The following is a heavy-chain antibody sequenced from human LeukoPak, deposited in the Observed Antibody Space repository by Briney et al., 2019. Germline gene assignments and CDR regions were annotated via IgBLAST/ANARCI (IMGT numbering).Heavy chain of an antibody. CDR1: GFTFSSFG. V-gene: IGHV3-23*01. D-gene: IGHD3-22*01. J-gene: IGHJ3*02. Sequence: PGGSLRLSCAASGFTFSSFGMSWVRQAPGKGLEWVSAISGSGGSTYYADSVKGRFTISRDNSKNTLYLQMNSLRAEDTAVYYCAKTRDSSGYYPIDAFDIWGQGTMVTVSS. CDR2: ISGSGGST. CDR3: AKTRDSSGYYPIDAFDI.